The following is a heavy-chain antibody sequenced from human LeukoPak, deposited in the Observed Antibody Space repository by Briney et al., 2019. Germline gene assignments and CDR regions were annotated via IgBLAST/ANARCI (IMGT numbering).Heavy chain of an antibody. CDR3: ARGFRGASFDY. CDR2: INHSGST. Sequence: SETLSLTCAVYGGSFSGYYWSWIRQPPGKGLEWIGEINHSGSTNYNPSLKSRVTISVDTSKNQFSLKLSSVTAADTAVYYCARGFRGASFDYWGQGTLVAVSS. CDR1: GGSFSGYY. D-gene: IGHD1-26*01. J-gene: IGHJ4*02. V-gene: IGHV4-34*01.